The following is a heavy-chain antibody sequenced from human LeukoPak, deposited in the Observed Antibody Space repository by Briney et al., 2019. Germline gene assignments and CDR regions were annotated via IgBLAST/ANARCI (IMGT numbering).Heavy chain of an antibody. J-gene: IGHJ5*02. D-gene: IGHD3-10*01. CDR1: GYSFTSYY. Sequence: ASVKVSCKASGYSFTSYYMHWVRQATGQGLEWMGWMNPNSGNTGYAQKFQGRVTMTRNTSISTAYMELSSLRSEDTAVYYCARGEKLLWFGELPNWFDPWGQGTLVTVSS. V-gene: IGHV1-8*01. CDR2: MNPNSGNT. CDR3: ARGEKLLWFGELPNWFDP.